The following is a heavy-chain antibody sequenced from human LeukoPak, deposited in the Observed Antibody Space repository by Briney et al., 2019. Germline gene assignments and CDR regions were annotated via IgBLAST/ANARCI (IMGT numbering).Heavy chain of an antibody. D-gene: IGHD3-16*01. CDR1: GGSISSYY. V-gene: IGHV4-59*01. Sequence: SETLSLTCTVSGGSISSYYWSWIRQPPGKGLEWIGYIYYSGSTNYNPSLKSRVTISVDTSKNQFSLKLSSVTAADTAVYYYARGFLGEPLDYWGQGTLVTVSS. CDR3: ARGFLGEPLDY. CDR2: IYYSGST. J-gene: IGHJ4*02.